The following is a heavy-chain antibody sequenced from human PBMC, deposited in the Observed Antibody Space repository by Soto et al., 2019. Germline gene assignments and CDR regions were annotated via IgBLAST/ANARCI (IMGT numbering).Heavy chain of an antibody. D-gene: IGHD3-9*01. CDR1: GYTFTRYG. CDR2: ISAYNGNT. J-gene: IGHJ4*02. CDR3: AREYYDILTGYTIMVDY. Sequence: GAPVKVSCKTSGYTFTRYGSIRVRQAHGQGLEWMGWISAYNGNTNYAQKLQGRVTMTTDTSTSTAYMELRSLRSDDTAVYYCAREYYDILTGYTIMVDYWGQGTLVTVSS. V-gene: IGHV1-18*01.